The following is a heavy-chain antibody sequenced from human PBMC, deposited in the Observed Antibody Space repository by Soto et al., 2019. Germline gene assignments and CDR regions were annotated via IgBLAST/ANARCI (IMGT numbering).Heavy chain of an antibody. J-gene: IGHJ5*02. Sequence: QVQLVESGGGLVKPGGSLRLSCEAFGFTFSDYYMNWIRQAPGKGLEWVSYISNRGTTIYYADSVKGRFTISRDNAENSLYLQMNSLSAEDTAVYYCARLTQLQRWPQTNLYNWFDPWGQGTLVTVSS. D-gene: IGHD1-1*01. V-gene: IGHV3-11*01. CDR2: ISNRGTTI. CDR1: GFTFSDYY. CDR3: ARLTQLQRWPQTNLYNWFDP.